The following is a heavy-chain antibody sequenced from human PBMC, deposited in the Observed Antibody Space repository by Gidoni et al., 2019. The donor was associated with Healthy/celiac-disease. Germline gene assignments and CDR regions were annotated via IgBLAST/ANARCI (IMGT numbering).Heavy chain of an antibody. V-gene: IGHV1-8*01. J-gene: IGHJ5*02. CDR1: GYTFTSYD. CDR2: MNPNSGNT. D-gene: IGHD3-9*01. Sequence: QVQLVQSGAEVKKPGASVKVSCKASGYTFTSYDSNWVRQATGQGLVCMGWMNPNSGNTGYAQKLQGRVTMTRNTSISTAYMELSSLRSEDTAVYYCARGRTYDKAELDPWGQGTLVTVSS. CDR3: ARGRTYDKAELDP.